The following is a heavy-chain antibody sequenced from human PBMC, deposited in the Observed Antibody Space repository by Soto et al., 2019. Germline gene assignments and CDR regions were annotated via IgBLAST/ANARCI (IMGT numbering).Heavy chain of an antibody. Sequence: SRTRSLTGRVAGDSISSSSYDWGWSRQPPGRGREGIGSIYYSVSTYYSPSLNSRVTISVDTSKNQFSLKLSSVTAADTAVYYCARLSRHRSTSITIFGVVTYYFDHWGQGTLVTASS. D-gene: IGHD3-3*01. CDR3: ARLSRHRSTSITIFGVVTYYFDH. V-gene: IGHV4-39*01. J-gene: IGHJ4*02. CDR1: GDSISSSSYD. CDR2: IYYSVST.